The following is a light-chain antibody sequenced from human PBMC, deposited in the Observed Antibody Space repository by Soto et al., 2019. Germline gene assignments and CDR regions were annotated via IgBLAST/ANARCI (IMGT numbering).Light chain of an antibody. CDR2: LNSDGSH. V-gene: IGLV4-69*01. J-gene: IGLJ2*01. Sequence: QPVLTQSPSASASLGASVKLTCTLSSGHSIYAIAWHQQQPEKGPRYLMKLNSDGSHSKGDGIHDRFSGSSSGAERYLTISSLQSEDEADYYCQTWGTGIIVFGGGTQLTVL. CDR1: SGHSIYA. CDR3: QTWGTGIIV.